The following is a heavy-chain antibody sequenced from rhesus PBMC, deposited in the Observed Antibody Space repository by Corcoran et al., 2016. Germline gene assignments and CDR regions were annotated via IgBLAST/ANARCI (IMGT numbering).Heavy chain of an antibody. CDR1: GGSISSNY. J-gene: IGHJ5-2*02. D-gene: IGHD3-16*01. Sequence: QVQLQESGPGLAKPSETLSLTCAGSGGSISSNYWNWIRPSPGQGLEWIGYIYGGSGSTSYNPSLKSRVTISTDTSKNQFSLRLSSVTAADTAVYYCARYQGGYSGSLTLDVWGRGVLVTVSS. CDR2: IYGGSGST. CDR3: ARYQGGYSGSLTLDV. V-gene: IGHV4-147*01.